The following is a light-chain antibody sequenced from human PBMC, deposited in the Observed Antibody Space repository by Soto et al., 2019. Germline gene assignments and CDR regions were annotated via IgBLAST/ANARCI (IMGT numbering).Light chain of an antibody. CDR1: QSISSY. CDR2: DAS. CDR3: QQLNSYPLT. V-gene: IGKV1-9*01. Sequence: DIQMTQSPSSLSASVGDRVTITCRASQSISSYLNWYQQKPGKAPKLLIYDASNLESGVPSRFSGGGSGTEFTLTISSLQPEDFATYYCQQLNSYPLTFGQVTRLAI. J-gene: IGKJ5*01.